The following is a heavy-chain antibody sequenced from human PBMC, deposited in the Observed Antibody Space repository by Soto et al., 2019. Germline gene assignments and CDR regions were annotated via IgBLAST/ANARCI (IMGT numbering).Heavy chain of an antibody. V-gene: IGHV5-51*01. D-gene: IGHD3-10*01. CDR1: GYTFTSYW. J-gene: IGHJ6*02. Sequence: PGDSLKISCRGSGYTFTSYWIAWVRQMPGKGLELMGIIYPGDSDTRYSPSFEGQVTISANTSISTSYVRWRSLKASDTAMYYCARLDGSGTYVDYSYYGLDVWGQGTTVTVSS. CDR2: IYPGDSDT. CDR3: ARLDGSGTYVDYSYYGLDV.